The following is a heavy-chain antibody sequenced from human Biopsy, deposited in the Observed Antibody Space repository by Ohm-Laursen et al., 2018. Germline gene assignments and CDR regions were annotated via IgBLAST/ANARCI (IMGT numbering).Heavy chain of an antibody. J-gene: IGHJ6*02. CDR2: IKPNNGDT. CDR3: ATRGGDDFWSGHYSEIYYYYTLDV. CDR1: GYPFSNYY. D-gene: IGHD3-3*01. V-gene: IGHV1-2*06. Sequence: SVKVSCKASGYPFSNYYLFWVRQAPGQGLEWMGRIKPNNGDTDYSQRFQGRVTLAWDRSASTGYMEVSSLRSGDTALYYCATRGGDDFWSGHYSEIYYYYTLDVWGQGTTVTVSS.